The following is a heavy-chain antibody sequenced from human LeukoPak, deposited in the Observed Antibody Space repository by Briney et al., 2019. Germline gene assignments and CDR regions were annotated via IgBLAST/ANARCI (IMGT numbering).Heavy chain of an antibody. D-gene: IGHD3-10*01. Sequence: PGGSLRLSCAASGFTFSSYAMHWVRQAPGKGLEWVAVISYDGSNKYYADSVKGRFTISRDNSKNTLYLQMNSLRAEDTAVYYCARMVRHDFLNYYGMDVWGQGTTVTVSS. CDR1: GFTFSSYA. V-gene: IGHV3-30*04. CDR3: ARMVRHDFLNYYGMDV. CDR2: ISYDGSNK. J-gene: IGHJ6*02.